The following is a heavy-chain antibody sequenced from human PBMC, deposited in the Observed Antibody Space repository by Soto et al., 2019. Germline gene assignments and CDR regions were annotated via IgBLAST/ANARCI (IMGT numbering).Heavy chain of an antibody. CDR3: ATVGSSSSGSYYYGMDV. Sequence: GESLKISCEGSGYTLTELSMHWVRQAPGKGLEWMGGFDPEDGETIYAQKFQGRVTMTEDTSTDTAYMELSSLRSEDTAVYYCATVGSSSSGSYYYGMDVWGQGTTVTVSS. CDR1: GYTLTELS. D-gene: IGHD6-6*01. J-gene: IGHJ6*02. CDR2: FDPEDGET. V-gene: IGHV1-24*01.